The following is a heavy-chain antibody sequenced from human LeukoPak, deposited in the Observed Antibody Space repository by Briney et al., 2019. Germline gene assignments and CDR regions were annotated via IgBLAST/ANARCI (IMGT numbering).Heavy chain of an antibody. J-gene: IGHJ3*02. V-gene: IGHV3-23*01. CDR1: GFTFSSYA. CDR2: ISGSGGST. CDR3: AKDRSSGWYDAFDI. Sequence: PGGSLRLSCAASGFTFSSYAMSWVRQAPGKGLEWVSSISGSGGSTYYSDSVKGRFTISRDNSKNTLYLQLNSLRAEDTAVYYCAKDRSSGWYDAFDIWGQGTMVIVSS. D-gene: IGHD6-19*01.